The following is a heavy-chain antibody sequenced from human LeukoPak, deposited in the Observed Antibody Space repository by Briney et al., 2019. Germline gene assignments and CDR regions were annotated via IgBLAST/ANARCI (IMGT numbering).Heavy chain of an antibody. V-gene: IGHV4-39*07. CDR1: GGAISSSSYY. D-gene: IGHD4-17*01. Sequence: SETLSLTCTVSGGAISSSSYYWGWIRQPPGQGVGGIGSIYYSGSTYYNPSLKSRVTISVDTSKNQFSLKLSSVTAAATAVYYCARGPTTVTRAFDYWGQGTLVTVSS. CDR2: IYYSGST. CDR3: ARGPTTVTRAFDY. J-gene: IGHJ4*02.